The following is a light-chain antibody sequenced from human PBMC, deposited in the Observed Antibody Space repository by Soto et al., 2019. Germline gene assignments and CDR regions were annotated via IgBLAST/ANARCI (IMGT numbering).Light chain of an antibody. CDR3: LQDFKSPRT. CDR1: QGIKND. CDR2: GAS. Sequence: AIQMTQSPSSLSGAVGGRVTITCRASQGIKNDLNWYQQKPGKAPQLLIYGASTLQRGVPSRFSGSGSGIDFTLTISSLQPEDFATYYCLQDFKSPRTFGPGTRVDL. J-gene: IGKJ3*01. V-gene: IGKV1-6*01.